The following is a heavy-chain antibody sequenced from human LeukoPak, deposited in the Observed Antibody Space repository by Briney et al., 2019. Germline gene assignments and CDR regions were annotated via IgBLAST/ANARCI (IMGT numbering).Heavy chain of an antibody. D-gene: IGHD1-26*01. CDR2: INPSGGST. CDR1: GYTFTGYY. Sequence: ASVKVSCKASGYTFTGYYMHRVRQAPGQGLEWMGIINPSGGSTSYAQKFQGRVTMTRDMSTSTVYMELSSLRSEDTAVYYCARDGASGSPFDYWGQGTLVTVSS. CDR3: ARDGASGSPFDY. V-gene: IGHV1-46*01. J-gene: IGHJ4*02.